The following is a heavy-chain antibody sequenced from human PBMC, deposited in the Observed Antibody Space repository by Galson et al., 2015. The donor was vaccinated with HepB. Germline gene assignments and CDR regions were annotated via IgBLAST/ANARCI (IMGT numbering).Heavy chain of an antibody. CDR1: GLTFSSYW. D-gene: IGHD2-15*01. CDR3: ARAGDIVVVVAATSFDY. CDR2: IKQDGSEK. J-gene: IGHJ4*02. Sequence: SLRLSCAASGLTFSSYWMSWVRQAPGKGLEWVANIKQDGSEKYYVDSVKGRFTISRDNAKNSLYLQMNSLRAEDTAVYYCARAGDIVVVVAATSFDYWGQGALVTVSS. V-gene: IGHV3-7*03.